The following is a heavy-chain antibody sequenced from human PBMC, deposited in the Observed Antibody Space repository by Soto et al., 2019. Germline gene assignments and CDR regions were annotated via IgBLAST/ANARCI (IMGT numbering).Heavy chain of an antibody. Sequence: SVKVSCKASGYTFTGYYMHWVRQAPGQGLEWMGGIIPIFGTANYAQKFQGRVTITADESTSTAYMELSSLRSEDTAVYYCARDRYSSSFRDPGFDPWGQGTLVTVSS. D-gene: IGHD6-13*01. J-gene: IGHJ5*02. CDR2: IIPIFGTA. V-gene: IGHV1-69*13. CDR1: GYTFTGYY. CDR3: ARDRYSSSFRDPGFDP.